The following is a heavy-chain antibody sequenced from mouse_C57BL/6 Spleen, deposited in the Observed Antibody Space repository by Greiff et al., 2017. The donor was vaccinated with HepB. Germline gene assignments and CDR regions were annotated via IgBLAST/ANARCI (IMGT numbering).Heavy chain of an antibody. D-gene: IGHD1-1*01. CDR1: GYAFSSSW. CDR3: ARYYGIDY. J-gene: IGHJ2*01. CDR2: IYPGDGDT. V-gene: IGHV1-82*01. Sequence: VQLQQSGPELVKPGASVKISCKASGYAFSSSWMNWVKQRPGKGLEWIGRIYPGDGDTNYNGKFKGKATLTADKSSSTAYMQLSSLTSEDSAVYFCARYYGIDYGGQGTTLTVSS.